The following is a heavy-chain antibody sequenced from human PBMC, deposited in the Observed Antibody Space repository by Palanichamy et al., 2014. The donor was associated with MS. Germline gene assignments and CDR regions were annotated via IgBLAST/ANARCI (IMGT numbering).Heavy chain of an antibody. CDR3: VRGRGGGRSQY. CDR2: ISGSGNII. Sequence: QVHLVESGGNLVKPGGSLRLSCVTSGFIFNDYYMSWFRQAPGKGPEWLSYISGSGNIISCTDSVKGRLTISRDNAKNSLFLQMNSLRVEDTAVYYCVRGRGGGRSQYWGQGTLVTVSS. CDR1: GFIFNDYY. J-gene: IGHJ1*01. D-gene: IGHD2-15*01. V-gene: IGHV3-11*01.